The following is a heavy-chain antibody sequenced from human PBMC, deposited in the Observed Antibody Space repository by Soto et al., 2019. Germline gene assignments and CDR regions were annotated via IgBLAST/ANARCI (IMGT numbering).Heavy chain of an antibody. CDR1: GGSISSYY. CDR3: ARGEQIDYDFWSGYYRGFDY. V-gene: IGHV4-59*01. Sequence: PSETLSLTCTVSGGSISSYYWSWIRQPPGKGLEWIGYIYYSGSTNYNPSLKSRVTISVDTSKNQFSLKLSSVTAADTAVYYCARGEQIDYDFWSGYYRGFDYWGQGTLVTVSS. D-gene: IGHD3-3*01. CDR2: IYYSGST. J-gene: IGHJ4*02.